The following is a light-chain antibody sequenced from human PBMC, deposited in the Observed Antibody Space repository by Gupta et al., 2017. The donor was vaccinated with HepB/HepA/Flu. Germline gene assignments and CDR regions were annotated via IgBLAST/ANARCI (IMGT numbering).Light chain of an antibody. CDR3: NSYTSSDSYM. J-gene: IGLJ1*01. Sequence: QSALTQPASMSGSPEQSITISCTGTSNDIGDYNYVSWYQQHPGKAPKLMIYDVSNRPSWVSNRFSGSKSGNTASLTISGLQAEDEADYYCNSYTSSDSYMFGTGTKVTVL. V-gene: IGLV2-14*03. CDR1: SNDIGDYNY. CDR2: DVS.